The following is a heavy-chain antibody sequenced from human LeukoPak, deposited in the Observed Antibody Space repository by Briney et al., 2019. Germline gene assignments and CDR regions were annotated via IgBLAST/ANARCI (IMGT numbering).Heavy chain of an antibody. J-gene: IGHJ2*01. V-gene: IGHV3-7*01. D-gene: IGHD6-19*01. CDR1: GFTFSSYW. CDR2: IKQDGSEK. Sequence: GGSLRLSCAASGFTFSSYWMSWVRQAPGKGLEWVANIKQDGSEKYYVASVKGRFTISRDNAKNSLYLQMNSLRAEDTAVYYCARRWDSSGWGDWYFDLWGRGTLVTVSS. CDR3: ARRWDSSGWGDWYFDL.